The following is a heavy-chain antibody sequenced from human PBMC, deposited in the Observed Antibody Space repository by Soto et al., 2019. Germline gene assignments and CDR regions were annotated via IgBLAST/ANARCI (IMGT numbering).Heavy chain of an antibody. CDR3: AHISRDSRGCDYFDY. V-gene: IGHV2-5*02. CDR1: GFSLSTSGVG. CDR2: IYWDDDR. Sequence: SGPTLVKPTRTLTLTCTFSGFSLSTSGVGVGWIRQPPGKALEWLALIYWDDDRRYSPSQQSTLTITKDTSKNQVVLTMTNMDPVDTAEYYCAHISRDSRGCDYFDYWGQGTLVTVSS. D-gene: IGHD6-19*01. J-gene: IGHJ4*02.